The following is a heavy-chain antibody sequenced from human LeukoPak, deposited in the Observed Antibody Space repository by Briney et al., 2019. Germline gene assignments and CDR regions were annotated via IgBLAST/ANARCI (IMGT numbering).Heavy chain of an antibody. Sequence: SETLSLTCAVYRGSFSGYFWSWLRQPPGKGLEWIGEINHSGSTNYNPSLMSRVTISVDTSKNQFSLKLSSVTAADTAVYYCARMYYYDSSGYYDWGQGTLVTVSS. J-gene: IGHJ4*02. D-gene: IGHD3-22*01. V-gene: IGHV4-34*01. CDR2: INHSGST. CDR1: RGSFSGYF. CDR3: ARMYYYDSSGYYD.